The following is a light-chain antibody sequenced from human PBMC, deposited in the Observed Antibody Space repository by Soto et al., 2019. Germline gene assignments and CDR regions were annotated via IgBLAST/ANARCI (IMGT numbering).Light chain of an antibody. CDR1: SSDVGGYNY. Sequence: QSALTQPASXXXXXXXXXXISCTGTSSDVGGYNYVSWYQQHPGKAPKLMIYDVSNRPSGVSNRFSGSKSGNTTPLTISGLQAEDEADYYCSSYTSSSTRLYGFGTGTKVTVL. V-gene: IGLV2-14*01. J-gene: IGLJ1*01. CDR3: SSYTSSSTRLYG. CDR2: DVS.